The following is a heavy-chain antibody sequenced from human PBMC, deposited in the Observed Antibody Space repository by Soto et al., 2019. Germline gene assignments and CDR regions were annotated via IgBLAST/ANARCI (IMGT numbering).Heavy chain of an antibody. Sequence: PGGSLRLSCAASGFTFSSYGMHWVRQAPGKGLEWVAVIWYDGSNKYYADSVKGRFTISRDNSKNTLYLQMNSLRAEDTAVYYCARDRAVTTFFWGWENYYYYYMDVWGKGTTVTVSS. V-gene: IGHV3-33*01. CDR3: ARDRAVTTFFWGWENYYYYYMDV. CDR2: IWYDGSNK. J-gene: IGHJ6*03. CDR1: GFTFSSYG. D-gene: IGHD4-4*01.